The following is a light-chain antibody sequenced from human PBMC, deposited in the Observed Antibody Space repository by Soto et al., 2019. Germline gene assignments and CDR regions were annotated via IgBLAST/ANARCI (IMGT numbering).Light chain of an antibody. J-gene: IGKJ1*01. CDR3: QQYNNWPQT. Sequence: EIVLTQSPGTLSLSPGERATLSCRASQSVSSSYLAWYQQKPGQAPRLLIYGASNRATGIPARFSGSGSGTDFTLTISSLEPEDFAVYYCQQYNNWPQTFGQGTKVDIK. CDR1: QSVSSSY. CDR2: GAS. V-gene: IGKV3-20*01.